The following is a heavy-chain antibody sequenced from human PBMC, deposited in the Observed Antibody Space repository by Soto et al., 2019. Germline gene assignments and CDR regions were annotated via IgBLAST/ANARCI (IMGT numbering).Heavy chain of an antibody. CDR2: ISDSGST. V-gene: IGHV4-61*01. J-gene: IGHJ5*02. CDR1: GGSVSSGSYY. CDR3: ARGFVNYDFWSGYYNWFDP. Sequence: QVQLQESGPTLVKPSETLSLTCTVSGGSVSSGSYYWSWIRQPPGKRLEWIGYISDSGSTNYNPYLKSRVSISVDTSRNQFSLQLTSVTAADTAVYHCARGFVNYDFWSGYYNWFDPWGQGTLVTVSS. D-gene: IGHD3-3*01.